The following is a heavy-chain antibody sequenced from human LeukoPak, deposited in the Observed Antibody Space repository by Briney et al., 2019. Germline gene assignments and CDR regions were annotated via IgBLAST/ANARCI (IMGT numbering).Heavy chain of an antibody. CDR2: ISSSRSYI. Sequence: PGGSLRLSCAASGFTFSSYSMNWVRQAPGKGPEWVSSISSSRSYIHYADSVKGRFTISRDNAKNSLYLQMNSLRAEDTAVYYCARGSVSLLRYFDWLLYGFDYWGQGTLVTVSS. V-gene: IGHV3-21*01. D-gene: IGHD3-9*01. J-gene: IGHJ4*02. CDR1: GFTFSSYS. CDR3: ARGSVSLLRYFDWLLYGFDY.